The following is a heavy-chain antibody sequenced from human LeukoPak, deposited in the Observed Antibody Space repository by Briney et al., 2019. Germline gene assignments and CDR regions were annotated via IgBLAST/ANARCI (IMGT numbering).Heavy chain of an antibody. CDR3: ARVRGWKCFHY. D-gene: IGHD1-1*01. Sequence: PGGSLRLSCAASGSTFNSYSMNWVRQAPGKGLEWVSVAYSGGSTYYADSVKGRFTISRDDPKNTLYLQMNSLRAEDTAVYYCARVRGWKCFHYWGQGTLVTVSS. CDR2: AYSGGST. CDR1: GSTFNSYS. V-gene: IGHV3-66*01. J-gene: IGHJ4*02.